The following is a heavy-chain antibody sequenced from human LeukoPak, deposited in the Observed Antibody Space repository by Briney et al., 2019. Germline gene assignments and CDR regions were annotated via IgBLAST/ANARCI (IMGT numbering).Heavy chain of an antibody. V-gene: IGHV1-2*02. Sequence: ASVKVSCKASGYTFTDDYVQWVRQAPGQGLEWMGWINPNSGGTNYAQKFQGRVTMTRDTSFSTAYMELSRLRSDDTAVYYCARDHCTSTGCYENYYYGLDVWGQGTTVTVSS. D-gene: IGHD2-2*01. J-gene: IGHJ6*02. CDR3: ARDHCTSTGCYENYYYGLDV. CDR2: INPNSGGT. CDR1: GYTFTDDY.